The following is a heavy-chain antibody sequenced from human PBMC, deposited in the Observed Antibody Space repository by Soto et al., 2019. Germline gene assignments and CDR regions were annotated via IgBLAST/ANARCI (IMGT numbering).Heavy chain of an antibody. D-gene: IGHD3-22*01. CDR3: ARERMGDSSGYLPSVGAFDI. Sequence: GGSLRLSCAASGFTFSSYGMHWVRQAPGKGLEWVAVIWYDGSNKYYADSVKGRFTISRDNSKNTLYLQMNSLRAEDTAVYYCARERMGDSSGYLPSVGAFDIWGQGTMVTVSS. V-gene: IGHV3-33*01. CDR2: IWYDGSNK. CDR1: GFTFSSYG. J-gene: IGHJ3*02.